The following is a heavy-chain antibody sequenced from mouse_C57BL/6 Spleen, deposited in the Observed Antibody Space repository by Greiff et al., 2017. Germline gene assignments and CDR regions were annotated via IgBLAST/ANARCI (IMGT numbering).Heavy chain of an antibody. Sequence: EVMLVESGGGLVKPGGSLKLSCAASGFTFSSYTMSWVRQTPEKRLEWVATISGGGGNTYYPDSVKGRFTISRDNAKNTLYLQMSSLRSEDTALYYCARRGSSPRYFDVWGTGTTVTVSS. J-gene: IGHJ1*03. CDR2: ISGGGGNT. D-gene: IGHD1-1*01. CDR3: ARRGSSPRYFDV. CDR1: GFTFSSYT. V-gene: IGHV5-9*01.